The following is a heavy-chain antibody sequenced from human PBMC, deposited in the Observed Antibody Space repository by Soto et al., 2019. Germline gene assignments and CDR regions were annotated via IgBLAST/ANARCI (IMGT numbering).Heavy chain of an antibody. J-gene: IGHJ4*02. CDR1: GFTFGDYA. CDR3: XRXRXLDY. Sequence: EVQLEESGGGLVQPGRSLRLSCTGSGFTFGDYAMSWFRQAPGKGLEWVGVIRSKAYGGAIEYAASVKGRFTISRDDSKSIAYLXMXXXXXXXXXXXXXXRXRXLDYWGQGTLVT. V-gene: IGHV3-49*03. CDR2: IRSKAYGGAI.